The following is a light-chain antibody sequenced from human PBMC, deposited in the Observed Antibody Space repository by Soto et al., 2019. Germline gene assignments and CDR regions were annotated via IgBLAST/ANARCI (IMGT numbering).Light chain of an antibody. CDR3: SAFASSNTRV. CDR2: EVT. V-gene: IGLV2-8*01. CDR1: SSDVGAYNY. Sequence: QSVLTQPPSASGSPGQSVTISCTGTSSDVGAYNYVSWYQQHAGKAPKLVIYEVTKRPSGVPDRFSGCMSANTASLTVSGLQAEDEADYYCSAFASSNTRVFGGGTKLTVL. J-gene: IGLJ3*02.